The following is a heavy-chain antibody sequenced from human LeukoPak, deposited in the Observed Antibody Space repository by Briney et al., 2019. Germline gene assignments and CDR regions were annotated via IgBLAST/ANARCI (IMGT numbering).Heavy chain of an antibody. V-gene: IGHV3-7*01. D-gene: IGHD4-11*01. CDR1: GFIFSNCW. CDR3: ATYSTRNAREFQS. J-gene: IGHJ1*01. CDR2: IKTDASEK. Sequence: GGSLSLSCETSGFIFSNCWMTWVRQAPGKGLEWVANIKTDASEKYYADSVKGRFTISRDNAKMSLYLQMNSLRVEDTAVYYCATYSTRNAREFQSWGQGTLVTVSS.